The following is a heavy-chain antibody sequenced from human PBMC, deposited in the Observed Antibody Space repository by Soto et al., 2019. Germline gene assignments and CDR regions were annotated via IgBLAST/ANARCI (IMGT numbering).Heavy chain of an antibody. Sequence: SETLSLTCAVSGGSISSSSWWNWVRQPPEKGLEWIGEIYHSGGTNYNPSLKSRVTISVDTSKNQFSLKLSSVTAADTAVYYCARVRGVTYFDYWGQGTQVTVSS. CDR1: GGSISSSSW. CDR2: IYHSGGT. V-gene: IGHV4-4*02. CDR3: ARVRGVTYFDY. D-gene: IGHD3-10*01. J-gene: IGHJ4*02.